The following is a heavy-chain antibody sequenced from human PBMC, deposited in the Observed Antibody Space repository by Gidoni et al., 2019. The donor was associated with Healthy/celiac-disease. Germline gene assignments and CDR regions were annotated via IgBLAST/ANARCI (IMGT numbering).Heavy chain of an antibody. CDR1: GGSISSSSYS. Sequence: QLQLQESGPGLVKPSETLSLTCTVSGGSISSSSYSWGWIRQPPGKGLEWIGSIYYSGSTYYNPSLKSRVTISVDTSKNQFSLKLSSVTAADTAVYYCARPPEDCSSTSCTYYFDYWGQGTLVTVSS. V-gene: IGHV4-39*01. CDR3: ARPPEDCSSTSCTYYFDY. CDR2: IYYSGST. D-gene: IGHD2-2*01. J-gene: IGHJ4*02.